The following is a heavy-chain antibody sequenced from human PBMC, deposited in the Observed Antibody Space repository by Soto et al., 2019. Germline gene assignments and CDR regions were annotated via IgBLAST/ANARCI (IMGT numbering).Heavy chain of an antibody. Sequence: PGGSLRLSCAASGFTFSNYGMHWVRQAPGKGLEWVAVISYDGSNKYYADSVKGRFTISRDNSQNTLYLQMNSLRAEDTAVYYCAKVSPWSYEPLDYWGQGTLVTVSS. D-gene: IGHD1-26*01. J-gene: IGHJ4*02. CDR3: AKVSPWSYEPLDY. CDR1: GFTFSNYG. V-gene: IGHV3-30*18. CDR2: ISYDGSNK.